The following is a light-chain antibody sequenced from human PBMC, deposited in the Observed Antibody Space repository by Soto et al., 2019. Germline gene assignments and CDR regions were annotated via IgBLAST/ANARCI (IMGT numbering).Light chain of an antibody. V-gene: IGKV1-39*01. CDR1: QNISNY. Sequence: DLQMTQSPSSLSASVGDRVTITCRASQNISNYLNWYQQKPGKAPKLLIYAASSLQSGVPTKWSGSADGTAFTLTISSLQPDDFATYSYQQGYNTPYTFGQGTKLEIK. CDR2: AAS. CDR3: QQGYNTPYT. J-gene: IGKJ2*01.